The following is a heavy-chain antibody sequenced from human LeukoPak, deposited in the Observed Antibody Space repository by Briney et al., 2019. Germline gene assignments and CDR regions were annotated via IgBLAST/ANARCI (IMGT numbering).Heavy chain of an antibody. Sequence: SETPSLTCTVSGGSISSYYWSWIRQPPGKGLEWIGYIYYSGSTNYNPSLKSRVTISVDTSKNQFSLKLSSVTAADTAVYYCARHSYGDLPYYFDYWGQGTLVTVSS. CDR1: GGSISSYY. CDR2: IYYSGST. CDR3: ARHSYGDLPYYFDY. V-gene: IGHV4-59*08. J-gene: IGHJ4*02. D-gene: IGHD4-17*01.